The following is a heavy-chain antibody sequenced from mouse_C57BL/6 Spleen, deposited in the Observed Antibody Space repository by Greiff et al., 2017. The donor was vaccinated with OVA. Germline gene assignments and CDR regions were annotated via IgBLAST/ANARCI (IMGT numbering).Heavy chain of an antibody. CDR3: TRRGNWGYFDD. CDR2: IDPETGGT. CDR1: GYTFTDYE. Sequence: QVQLQQSGAELVRPGASVTLSCKASGYTFTDYEMHWVKQTPVHGLEWIGAIDPETGGTAYNQKFKGKAILTADKSSSTAYMELRSLTSEDSAVYYGTRRGNWGYFDDWGQGTTLTVSS. J-gene: IGHJ2*01. V-gene: IGHV1-15*01. D-gene: IGHD4-1*01.